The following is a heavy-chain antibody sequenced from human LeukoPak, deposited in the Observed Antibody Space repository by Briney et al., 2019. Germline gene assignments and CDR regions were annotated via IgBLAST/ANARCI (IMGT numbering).Heavy chain of an antibody. CDR1: GDSISSSNW. D-gene: IGHD4-23*01. J-gene: IGHJ4*02. Sequence: PSGTLSLTCVVSGDSISSSNWWSWVRQPPGKGLEWIGEIYHSGSTNYNPSLKSRVTMSVDKSKNQFSLNLSSVIAADTAVYFCLYGGNSGDWVYWGQGTLVTVSS. CDR3: LYGGNSGDWVY. V-gene: IGHV4-4*02. CDR2: IYHSGST.